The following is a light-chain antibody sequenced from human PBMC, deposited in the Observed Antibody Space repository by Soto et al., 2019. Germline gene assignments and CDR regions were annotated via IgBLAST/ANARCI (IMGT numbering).Light chain of an antibody. CDR3: DQYNNGYT. CDR1: QSVSRT. V-gene: IGKV3-15*01. CDR2: GAS. J-gene: IGKJ2*01. Sequence: EIVMTQSPATLSVSPGERATLSCSARQSVSRTLAWYQQKPGQAPRLLIYGASTRATGIPARFSGSGSGTEFTLTISSLQSEDFAVYYCDQYNNGYTFGQGTKLEIK.